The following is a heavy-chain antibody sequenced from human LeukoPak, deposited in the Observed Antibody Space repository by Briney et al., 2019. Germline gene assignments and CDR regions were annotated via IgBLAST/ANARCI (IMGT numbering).Heavy chain of an antibody. CDR2: ISSSSSTI. CDR3: ARKGSGSYLDY. J-gene: IGHJ4*02. D-gene: IGHD3-10*01. V-gene: IGHV3-48*01. CDR1: GFTFSSYS. Sequence: GGSQTLPCLASGFTFSSYSMNWVRQAPGKGLEWVSYISSSSSTIYYADSVKGRFTISRDNAKNSLYLQMNSLRTEDTAVYYCARKGSGSYLDYWGQGTVVTVSS.